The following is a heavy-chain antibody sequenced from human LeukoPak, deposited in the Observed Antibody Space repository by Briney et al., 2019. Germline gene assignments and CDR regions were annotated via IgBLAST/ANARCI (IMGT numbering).Heavy chain of an antibody. J-gene: IGHJ4*02. CDR2: IRYDGSNK. Sequence: GGSLRLSCAASGFTCSSYGMHWVRQAPGKGLEWVAFIRYDGSNKYYADSVKGRFTISRDNSKNTLYLQMNSLRAEDTAVYYCAKGRSGSYLSYYFDYWGQGTLVTVSS. D-gene: IGHD1-26*01. V-gene: IGHV3-30*02. CDR3: AKGRSGSYLSYYFDY. CDR1: GFTCSSYG.